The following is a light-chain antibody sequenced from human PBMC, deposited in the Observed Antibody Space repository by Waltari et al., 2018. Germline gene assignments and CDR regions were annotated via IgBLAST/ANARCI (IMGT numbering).Light chain of an antibody. CDR2: RNN. J-gene: IGLJ1*01. CDR1: NSNPGSNY. V-gene: IGLV1-47*01. Sequence: QSVMTQPPSASGTPGQRVSISCSGSNSNPGSNYLYWYQQLPGAAPKLPIFRNNQRPSGVPDRFSGSKYGTSAFLAISELRSEDEAVYYCASWDDSHYVFGTGTKLTVL. CDR3: ASWDDSHYV.